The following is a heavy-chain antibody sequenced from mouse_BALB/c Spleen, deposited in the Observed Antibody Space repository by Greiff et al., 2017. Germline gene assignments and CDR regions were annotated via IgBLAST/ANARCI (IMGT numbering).Heavy chain of an antibody. CDR3: ARDLNYYGSSLGYFDV. Sequence: EVMLVESGGGLVQPGGSRKLSCAASGFTFSDYGMAWVRQAPGKGPEWVAFISNLAYSIYYADTVTGRFTISRENAKNTLYLEMSSLRSEDTAMYYCARDLNYYGSSLGYFDVWGAGTTVTVSS. J-gene: IGHJ1*01. V-gene: IGHV5-15*02. D-gene: IGHD1-1*01. CDR2: ISNLAYSI. CDR1: GFTFSDYG.